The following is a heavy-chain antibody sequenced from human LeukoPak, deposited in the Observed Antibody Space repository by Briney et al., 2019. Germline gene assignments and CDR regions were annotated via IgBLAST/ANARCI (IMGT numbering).Heavy chain of an antibody. CDR1: GYSISTGYY. CDR3: ARVRYCTSNTCFYDFDY. V-gene: IGHV4-38-2*02. CDR2: IRHSGNT. D-gene: IGHD2-2*01. J-gene: IGHJ4*02. Sequence: SETLSLTXTVSGYSISTGYYWGWIRQPPGKGLEWIGSIRHSGNTYYNPSLKSRVTMSVDTSKNQFSLELSSVTAADTAIYYCARVRYCTSNTCFYDFDYWGQGTLVTVSS.